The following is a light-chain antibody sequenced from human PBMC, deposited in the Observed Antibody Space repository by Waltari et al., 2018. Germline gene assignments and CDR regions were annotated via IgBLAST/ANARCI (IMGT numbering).Light chain of an antibody. CDR3: QKYGTLPAT. CDR1: AGVVRTL. J-gene: IGKJ1*01. Sequence: EXVLTXSPGTLSXSPGXXXXLSCRARAGVVRTLAWYQQKPGKAPRLLIYDASSRATGIPDRFSGSGSGTDFSLTISRLEPEDFAVYYCQKYGTLPATFGQGTKVEIK. CDR2: DAS. V-gene: IGKV3-20*01.